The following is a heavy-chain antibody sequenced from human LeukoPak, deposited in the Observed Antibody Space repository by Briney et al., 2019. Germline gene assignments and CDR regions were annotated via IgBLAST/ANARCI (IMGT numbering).Heavy chain of an antibody. CDR2: ISAYNGNT. V-gene: IGHV1-18*01. CDR1: GYTFTSYG. CDR3: ARTPEIVGANHYFDY. D-gene: IGHD1-26*01. Sequence: ASVKVSCKASGYTFTSYGISWVRQAPGQGLEWMGWISAYNGNTNYAQKLQGRVTMTTDTSTSTAYMELRSLRSDDTAVYYCARTPEIVGANHYFDYWGQGTLVTVFS. J-gene: IGHJ4*02.